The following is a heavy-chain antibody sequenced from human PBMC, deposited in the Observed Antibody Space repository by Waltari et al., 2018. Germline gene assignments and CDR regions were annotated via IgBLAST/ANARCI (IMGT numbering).Heavy chain of an antibody. CDR2: IYHSGST. J-gene: IGHJ4*02. Sequence: QVQLQESGPGLVQPSETLSLTCTVPGYSISSGYYWGWIRQPPGKGVEWIGSIYHSGSTYYNPSLKSRVTISVDTSKNQFSLKLSSVTAADTAVYYCARVEQQLVLDYWGQGTLVTVSS. V-gene: IGHV4-38-2*02. D-gene: IGHD6-13*01. CDR1: GYSISSGYY. CDR3: ARVEQQLVLDY.